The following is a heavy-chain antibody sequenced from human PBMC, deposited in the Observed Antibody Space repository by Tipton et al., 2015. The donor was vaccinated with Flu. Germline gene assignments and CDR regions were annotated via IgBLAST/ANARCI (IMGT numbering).Heavy chain of an antibody. V-gene: IGHV4-39*07. D-gene: IGHD2-8*02. CDR2: IYYSGNT. CDR1: GGSISSVTYY. Sequence: TLSLTCTVSGGSISSVTYYWGWIRQSPGKGLEWIGNIYYSGNTYYNPSLKSRVTMSVDTSKNQLSLRLNSVPAADTAEYYCAGVDIVLVPSGSKGNWFDPWGQGILVAVSS. CDR3: AGVDIVLVPSGSKGNWFDP. J-gene: IGHJ5*02.